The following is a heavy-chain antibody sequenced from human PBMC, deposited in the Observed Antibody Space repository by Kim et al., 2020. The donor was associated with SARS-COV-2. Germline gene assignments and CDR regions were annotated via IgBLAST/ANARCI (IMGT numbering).Heavy chain of an antibody. V-gene: IGHV3-43*01. D-gene: IGHD2-2*01. Sequence: SVKGRFTISRDNSKNSLYLQMNSLRTEDTALYYCAKDSWDCSSISCYYDYWGQGTLVTVSS. J-gene: IGHJ4*02. CDR3: AKDSWDCSSISCYYDY.